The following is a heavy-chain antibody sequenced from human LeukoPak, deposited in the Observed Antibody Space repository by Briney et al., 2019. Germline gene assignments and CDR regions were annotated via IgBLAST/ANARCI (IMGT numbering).Heavy chain of an antibody. CDR3: XXDNXXPPYRXHXXFDI. CDR2: ISSSSSYI. V-gene: IGHV3-21*01. Sequence: GGSLRLSCAASGFTFSSYSMNWVRQAPGKGLEWVSSISSSSSYIYYADSVKGRFTISRDNAKNSLYLQMNSLRAEDTAVYYXXXDNXXPPYRXHXXFDIWGQGTMVTVSS. J-gene: IGHJ3*02. CDR1: GFTFSSYS. D-gene: IGHD1-14*01.